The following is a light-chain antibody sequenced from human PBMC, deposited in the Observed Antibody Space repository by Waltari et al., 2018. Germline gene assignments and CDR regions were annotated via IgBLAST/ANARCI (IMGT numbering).Light chain of an antibody. CDR1: RSDVGAYDY. Sequence: QSALTQPRSVSGSPGQSVTISCTGTRSDVGAYDYVSWYQQRPGTAPKLIIYDVTERPSGGPDRFSGSKSDNKASLTISGLQADDEADYYCCSYAGRYTNYVFGSGTKVTVL. V-gene: IGLV2-11*01. J-gene: IGLJ1*01. CDR2: DVT. CDR3: CSYAGRYTNYV.